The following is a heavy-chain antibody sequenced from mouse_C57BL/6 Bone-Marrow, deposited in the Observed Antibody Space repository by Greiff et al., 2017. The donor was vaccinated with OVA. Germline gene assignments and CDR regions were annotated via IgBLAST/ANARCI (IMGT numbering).Heavy chain of an antibody. CDR2: INYDGSST. CDR3: ARDKGDWYYFDY. J-gene: IGHJ2*01. V-gene: IGHV5-16*01. Sequence: EVQRVESEGGLVQPGSSMKLSCTASGFTFSDYYMAWVRQVPEKGLEWVANINYDGSSTYYLDSLKSRFIISRDNAKNILYLQMSSLKSEDTATYYCARDKGDWYYFDYWGQGTTLTVSS. CDR1: GFTFSDYY. D-gene: IGHD3-3*01.